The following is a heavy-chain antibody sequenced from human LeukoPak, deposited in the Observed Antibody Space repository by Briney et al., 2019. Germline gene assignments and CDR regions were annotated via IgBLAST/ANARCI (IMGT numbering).Heavy chain of an antibody. CDR1: GGSITSSSYY. CDR2: IYYTGGT. D-gene: IGHD2-8*01. V-gene: IGHV4-39*01. Sequence: SETLSLTCSVSGGSITSSSYYWGWIRQAPEKGLEWIGSIYYTGGTNYSPSLKSRVTISVDTSKNQFSLKLSSVTAADTAVYYCARHEGSVGHPAEDMVYAVPSWNYWGQGTLVTVSS. J-gene: IGHJ4*02. CDR3: ARHEGSVGHPAEDMVYAVPSWNY.